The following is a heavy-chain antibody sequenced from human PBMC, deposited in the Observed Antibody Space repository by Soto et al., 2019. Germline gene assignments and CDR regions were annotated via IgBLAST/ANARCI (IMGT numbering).Heavy chain of an antibody. Sequence: GASVKVSCKASGYTFTSYGISWVRQAPGQGLEWMGWISAYNGNTNYAQKLQGRVTMTTDTSTSTAYMELRSLRSDDTAVYYCARGTDDCSSTSCYLGGYYYYYMDVWGKGTTVTVAS. CDR2: ISAYNGNT. CDR3: ARGTDDCSSTSCYLGGYYYYYMDV. V-gene: IGHV1-18*01. D-gene: IGHD2-2*01. J-gene: IGHJ6*03. CDR1: GYTFTSYG.